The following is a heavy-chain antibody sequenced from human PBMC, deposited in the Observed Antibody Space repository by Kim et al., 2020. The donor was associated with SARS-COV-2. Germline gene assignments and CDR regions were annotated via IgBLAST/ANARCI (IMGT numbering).Heavy chain of an antibody. D-gene: IGHD3-10*01. CDR3: ARFLWFGESHFDY. Sequence: PSFQGHVTISADKSISTAYLQWSSLKASDTAMYYCARFLWFGESHFDYWGQGTLVTVSS. J-gene: IGHJ4*02. V-gene: IGHV5-10-1*01.